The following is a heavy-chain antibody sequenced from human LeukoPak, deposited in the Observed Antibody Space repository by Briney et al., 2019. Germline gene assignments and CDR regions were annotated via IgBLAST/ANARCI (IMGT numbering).Heavy chain of an antibody. V-gene: IGHV4-39*07. D-gene: IGHD4-17*01. Sequence: SETLSLTCNVSGVSITSGDNYWGWICQPRGKGLEWIGEVYHTGSTNHNPSLKSRVTISVDKSNNQFSLKLTSVTAADTAVYYCASRHDSGPYWGQGTLVTVSS. CDR1: GVSITSGDNY. CDR3: ASRHDSGPY. CDR2: VYHTGST. J-gene: IGHJ4*02.